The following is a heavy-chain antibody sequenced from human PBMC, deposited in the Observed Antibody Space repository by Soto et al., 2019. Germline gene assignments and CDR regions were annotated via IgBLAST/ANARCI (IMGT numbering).Heavy chain of an antibody. CDR3: AKALYSGYGDYYYYGMDV. CDR2: ISGSGGST. CDR1: GFTFSSYA. J-gene: IGHJ6*02. D-gene: IGHD5-12*01. V-gene: IGHV3-23*01. Sequence: EVQLLESGGGLVQPGGSLRLPCAASGFTFSSYAMSWVRQAPGKGLEWVSAISGSGGSTYYADSVKGRFTISRDNSKNTLYLQMNSLRAEDTAVYYCAKALYSGYGDYYYYGMDVWGQGTTVTVSS.